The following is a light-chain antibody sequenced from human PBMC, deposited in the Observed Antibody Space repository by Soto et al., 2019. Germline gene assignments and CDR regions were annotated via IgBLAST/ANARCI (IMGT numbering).Light chain of an antibody. Sequence: QSVLIQPPSESGTPGQRVTIYCSGSISNIAGNTVGWYRQVPGTAPKLLIYHNDERPSGVPDRISGSKSGTSASLAISGLQSDDEASYYCAVWDDSLTGLVFGGGTKLTVL. J-gene: IGLJ3*02. CDR2: HND. V-gene: IGLV1-44*01. CDR3: AVWDDSLTGLV. CDR1: ISNIAGNT.